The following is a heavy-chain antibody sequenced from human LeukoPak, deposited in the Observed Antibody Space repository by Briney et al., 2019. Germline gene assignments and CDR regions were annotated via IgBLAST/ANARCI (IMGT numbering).Heavy chain of an antibody. CDR1: GGSISSRNW. J-gene: IGHJ4*02. D-gene: IGHD4-17*01. V-gene: IGHV4-4*02. CDR3: ARASHDYGDYSHFDY. Sequence: SETLSLTCAVSGGSISSRNWWSWVRPPPGKGLEWIGEIYHSGSTNYNPSLKTRVTISVDKSKNQFSLKLSSVTAADTAVYYCARASHDYGDYSHFDYWGQGTLVTVSS. CDR2: IYHSGST.